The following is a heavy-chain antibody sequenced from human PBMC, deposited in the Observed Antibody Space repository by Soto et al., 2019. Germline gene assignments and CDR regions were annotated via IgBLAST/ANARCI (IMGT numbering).Heavy chain of an antibody. J-gene: IGHJ5*02. V-gene: IGHV1-3*01. D-gene: IGHD3-10*01. Sequence: SVKVSCKASGYTFTTYTLQWLRQAPGQRLEWMGWINPGNGDTKYSQTFQGRVTITSDTSASTAYMELSSLRSEDTAVYYCTRDPGRSWFDPWGQGTLVTVSS. CDR2: INPGNGDT. CDR3: TRDPGRSWFDP. CDR1: GYTFTTYT.